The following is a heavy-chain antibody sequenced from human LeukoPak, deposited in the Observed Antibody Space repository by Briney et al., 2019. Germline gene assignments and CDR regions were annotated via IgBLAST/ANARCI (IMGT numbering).Heavy chain of an antibody. Sequence: GRSLRLPCAASGFTFSSYGMHWVRQAPGKGLEWVAVISYDGSNKYYADSVKGRFTISRDNSKNTLYLQMNSLRAEDTAVYYCAKVSERLATVSNFDYWGQGTLVTVSS. CDR2: ISYDGSNK. D-gene: IGHD6-19*01. J-gene: IGHJ4*02. CDR3: AKVSERLATVSNFDY. V-gene: IGHV3-30*18. CDR1: GFTFSSYG.